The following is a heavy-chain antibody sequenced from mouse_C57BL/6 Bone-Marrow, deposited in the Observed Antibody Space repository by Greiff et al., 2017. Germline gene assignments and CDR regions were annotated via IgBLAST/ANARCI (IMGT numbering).Heavy chain of an antibody. J-gene: IGHJ2*01. Sequence: EVQLQQSGGGLVKPGGSLTLSCAASGFTFSDYGMHWVRPAPEKGLEWVAYISSGSSTIYYADTVKGRFTISRDNAKNTLFLQMTSLRSEDTAMYYCARNYYQDDWGQGTTLTVSS. CDR2: ISSGSSTI. CDR3: ARNYYQDD. D-gene: IGHD1-1*01. CDR1: GFTFSDYG. V-gene: IGHV5-17*01.